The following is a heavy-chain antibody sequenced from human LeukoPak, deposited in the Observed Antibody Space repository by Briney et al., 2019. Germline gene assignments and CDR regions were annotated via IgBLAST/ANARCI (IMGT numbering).Heavy chain of an antibody. V-gene: IGHV3-23*01. J-gene: IGHJ4*02. CDR2: ISGSGGST. CDR3: AKSPAGSSWPSIDY. Sequence: GGSLRLSCAASGFTFSSYAMSWVRQAPGKGLECVAPISGSGGSTYYADSVRGRFTVSRDNSKNMLYLQMNSLRVEDTAVYYCAKSPAGSSWPSIDYWGQGTLVAVSS. D-gene: IGHD6-13*01. CDR1: GFTFSSYA.